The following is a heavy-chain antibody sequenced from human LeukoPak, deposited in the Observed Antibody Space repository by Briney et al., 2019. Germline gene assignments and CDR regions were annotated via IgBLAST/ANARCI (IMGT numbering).Heavy chain of an antibody. Sequence: GASVKVSCKASGYTFTGYYTHWVRQAPGQGLEWMGRINPNSGGTNYAQKFQGRVTMTRDTSISTAYMELSRLRSDDTAVYYCARDVGIVVVTGGDNYWGQGTLVTVSS. J-gene: IGHJ4*02. CDR3: ARDVGIVVVTGGDNY. D-gene: IGHD2-21*01. V-gene: IGHV1-2*06. CDR1: GYTFTGYY. CDR2: INPNSGGT.